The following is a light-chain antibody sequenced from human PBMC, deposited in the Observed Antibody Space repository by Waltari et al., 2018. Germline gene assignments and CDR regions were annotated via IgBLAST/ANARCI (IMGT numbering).Light chain of an antibody. J-gene: IGKJ1*01. CDR3: QQYGSSPQT. CDR2: GAS. Sequence: DIVLTQSPGTLSLSPGESATLSCRASQSVSSSYLACYQQKPGQAPRLLIYGASSRATGIPDRFSGSGSGTDFTLTISRLEPEDFAVYYCQQYGSSPQTFGQGTKVEIK. CDR1: QSVSSSY. V-gene: IGKV3-20*01.